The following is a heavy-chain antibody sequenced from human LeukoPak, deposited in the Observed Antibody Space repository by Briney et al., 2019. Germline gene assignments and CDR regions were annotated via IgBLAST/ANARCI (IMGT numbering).Heavy chain of an antibody. CDR1: GASFSGYY. V-gene: IGHV4-34*01. CDR3: ARVVDAFDI. Sequence: PSQTLSLTRAVYGASFSGYYWSWIRHPPGKGLEWLGEINHSGSTNYNPSLKSRVTISVDTSKNQFSLKLSSGTAADTAVYYCARVVDAFDIWGQGTMVTVSS. CDR2: INHSGST. D-gene: IGHD1-26*01. J-gene: IGHJ3*02.